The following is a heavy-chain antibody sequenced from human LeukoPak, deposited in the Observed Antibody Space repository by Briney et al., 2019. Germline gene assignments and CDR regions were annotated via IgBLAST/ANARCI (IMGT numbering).Heavy chain of an antibody. Sequence: ASVKVSCKASGYTFTSYDINWVRQATGQGLEWMGWMNANSGNTGYAQKFQGRVTMTRDTSTNTAYMELSSLRSEDTAVYYCVRRGVLWFGELWREYYFDYWGQGTLVTVSS. J-gene: IGHJ4*02. CDR3: VRRGVLWFGELWREYYFDY. CDR1: GYTFTSYD. D-gene: IGHD3-10*01. V-gene: IGHV1-8*01. CDR2: MNANSGNT.